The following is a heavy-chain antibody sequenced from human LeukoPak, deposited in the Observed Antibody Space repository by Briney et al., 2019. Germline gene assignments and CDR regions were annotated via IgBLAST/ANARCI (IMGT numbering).Heavy chain of an antibody. CDR2: ISAYNGNT. Sequence: ASVKVSCKASGCTFTSYGISWVRQAPGQGLEWMGWISAYNGNTNYAQKLQGRVTMTTDTSTSTAYMELRSLRSDDTAVYYCARAPVDLYFVVVGAATPPHDYWGQGTLVTVSS. J-gene: IGHJ4*02. V-gene: IGHV1-18*01. CDR1: GCTFTSYG. CDR3: ARAPVDLYFVVVGAATPPHDY. D-gene: IGHD2-15*01.